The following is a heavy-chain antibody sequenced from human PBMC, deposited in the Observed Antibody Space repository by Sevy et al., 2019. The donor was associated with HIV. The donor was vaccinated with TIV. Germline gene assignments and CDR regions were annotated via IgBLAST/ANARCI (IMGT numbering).Heavy chain of an antibody. CDR2: INSDGSST. CDR1: GFTFSSYW. V-gene: IGHV3-74*01. Sequence: GGSLRLSCAASGFTFSSYWMHWVRQAPGKGLVWVSRINSDGSSTSYAASVKGRFTISRDNAKNTLYLQMNSLRAEDTAVYYCARDCGGYCYSGGDAFDIWGQGTMVTVSS. J-gene: IGHJ3*02. CDR3: ARDCGGYCYSGGDAFDI. D-gene: IGHD2-21*02.